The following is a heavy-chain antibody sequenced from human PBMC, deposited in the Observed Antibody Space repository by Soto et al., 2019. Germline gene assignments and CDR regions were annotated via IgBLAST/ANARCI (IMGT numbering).Heavy chain of an antibody. CDR3: ARVYSYGGSRANYGMDV. CDR2: ISSSSSYI. D-gene: IGHD5-18*01. V-gene: IGHV3-21*01. CDR1: GFTFSSYS. J-gene: IGHJ6*02. Sequence: EVQLVESGGGLVKPGGSLRLSCAASGFTFSSYSMNWVRQAPGKGLEWVSSISSSSSYIYYADSVKGRFTISRDNAKNSLYLQMNSLRAEDTAVYYCARVYSYGGSRANYGMDVWGQGTTVTVSS.